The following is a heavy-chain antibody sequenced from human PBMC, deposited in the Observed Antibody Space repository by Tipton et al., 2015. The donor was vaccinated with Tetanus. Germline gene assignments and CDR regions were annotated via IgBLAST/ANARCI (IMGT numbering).Heavy chain of an antibody. CDR3: ARVPGAGVGYCSGGNCHYFDY. CDR1: GFTFSAFA. V-gene: IGHV3-21*01. CDR2: ITGSSSYI. J-gene: IGHJ4*02. D-gene: IGHD2-15*01. Sequence: SLRLSCAASGFTFSAFAMTWVRQAPGKGLEWVSSITGSSSYIYYADSVKGRFTISRDNAKNSLYLQMNSLGAEDTAMYYCARVPGAGVGYCSGGNCHYFDYWGQGTLVTVSS.